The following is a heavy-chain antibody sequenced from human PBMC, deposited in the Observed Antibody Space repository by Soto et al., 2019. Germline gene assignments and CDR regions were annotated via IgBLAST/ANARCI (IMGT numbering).Heavy chain of an antibody. Sequence: PSETLSLTCTVSGGSISSYYWSWIRQPPGKGLEWIGYIYYSGSTNYNPSLKSRVTISVDTSKNQFSLKLSSVTAADTAVYYCAGAVRDYYYYYMDVWGKGTTVTVSS. CDR3: AGAVRDYYYYYMDV. V-gene: IGHV4-59*01. CDR2: IYYSGST. CDR1: GGSISSYY. J-gene: IGHJ6*03. D-gene: IGHD3-10*01.